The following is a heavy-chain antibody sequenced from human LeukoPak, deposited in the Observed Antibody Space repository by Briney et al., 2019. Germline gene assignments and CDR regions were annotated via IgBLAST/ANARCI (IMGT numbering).Heavy chain of an antibody. D-gene: IGHD3-22*01. Sequence: ASVKVSCKASGYTFTTYYMHWVRQAPGQGLEWMGAINPSGGSTSYAQKFQGRLTMTRDTSTSAVYMDLSSLRSEDTAVYYCARGGYYYDSSTLDYWGQGTLVTVSS. J-gene: IGHJ4*02. CDR2: INPSGGST. V-gene: IGHV1-46*01. CDR3: ARGGYYYDSSTLDY. CDR1: GYTFTTYY.